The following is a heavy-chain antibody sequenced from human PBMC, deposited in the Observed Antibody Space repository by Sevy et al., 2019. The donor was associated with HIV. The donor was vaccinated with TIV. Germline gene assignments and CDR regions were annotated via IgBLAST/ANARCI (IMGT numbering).Heavy chain of an antibody. D-gene: IGHD2-2*01. Sequence: GGSLRLSCAASGFTFSNYWMSWVRQAPGKGLEWVAHIKRDGSEKYYVDSVKGRFNISRDNAKNSLYLQMNSLRAEDTAVYYCARDCSSTTCLWGMDVWGQGTTVTVSS. CDR1: GFTFSNYW. CDR2: IKRDGSEK. J-gene: IGHJ6*02. CDR3: ARDCSSTTCLWGMDV. V-gene: IGHV3-7*03.